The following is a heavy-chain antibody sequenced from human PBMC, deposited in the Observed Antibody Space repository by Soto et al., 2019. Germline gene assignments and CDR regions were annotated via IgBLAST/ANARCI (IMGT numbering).Heavy chain of an antibody. D-gene: IGHD6-19*01. CDR1: GFTFSTYS. Sequence: EVQLVESGGGLVKPGGSLRLSCAASGFTFSTYSMNWVRQAPGKGLEWVSSISSSGSYIYYADSLKGRFTISRDNAKNSLCRQMNSLRAEDTAVYYWARDVDSSGWLGHFDYWGQGTLVTVSS. V-gene: IGHV3-21*01. CDR2: ISSSGSYI. J-gene: IGHJ4*02. CDR3: ARDVDSSGWLGHFDY.